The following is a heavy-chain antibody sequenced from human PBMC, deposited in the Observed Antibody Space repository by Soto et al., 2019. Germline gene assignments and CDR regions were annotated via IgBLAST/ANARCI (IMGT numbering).Heavy chain of an antibody. V-gene: IGHV3-30*18. CDR3: AKGYFLYYYYYYGMDV. CDR1: GFTFSSYG. J-gene: IGHJ6*02. Sequence: ASGFTFSSYGMHWVRQAPGKGLEWVAVISYDGSNKYYADSVKGRFTISRDNSKNTLYLQMNSLRAEDTAVYYCAKGYFLYYYYYYGMDVWGQGTTVTVSS. D-gene: IGHD1-1*01. CDR2: ISYDGSNK.